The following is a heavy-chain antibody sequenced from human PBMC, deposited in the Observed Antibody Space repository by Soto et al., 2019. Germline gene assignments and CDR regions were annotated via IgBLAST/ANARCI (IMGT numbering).Heavy chain of an antibody. V-gene: IGHV3-30*18. CDR1: GFTFSSYG. CDR3: AKETEGSGYYQTFDY. D-gene: IGHD3-22*01. CDR2: ISYDGSNK. J-gene: IGHJ4*02. Sequence: QVQLVESGGGVVQPGRSLRLSCAASGFTFSSYGMHWVRQAPGKGLEWVAVISYDGSNKYYADSVKGRFTISRDNSKNTLYLQMNSLRAEDTAVYYCAKETEGSGYYQTFDYWGQGTLVTVSS.